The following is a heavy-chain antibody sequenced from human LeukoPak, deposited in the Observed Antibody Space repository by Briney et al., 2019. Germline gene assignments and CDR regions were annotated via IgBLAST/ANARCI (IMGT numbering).Heavy chain of an antibody. Sequence: GGSLRLACVASGFTFSSYGMHWVRQAPGKGLEWVAFIRHDESNKFYADSVKGRFTISRDNSKNTLYLQMSSLRAEDTALYYCAKQMVERQQDYYMGVWGKGTSVTVSS. J-gene: IGHJ6*03. D-gene: IGHD2-15*01. CDR1: GFTFSSYG. CDR2: IRHDESNK. CDR3: AKQMVERQQDYYMGV. V-gene: IGHV3-30*02.